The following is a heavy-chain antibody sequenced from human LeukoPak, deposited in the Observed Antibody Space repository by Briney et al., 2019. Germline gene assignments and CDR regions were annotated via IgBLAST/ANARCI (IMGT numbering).Heavy chain of an antibody. D-gene: IGHD2-15*01. Sequence: GGSLRLSCAASGFTFSSFEMSWVRQAPGKGLEWVSYISSSGITIYYADSMKGRFTISRDNAKNSLYLQMNSLRAEDTAVYYCARVGADCSGDRCYWTYDAFDIWGQGTMVTVSS. V-gene: IGHV3-48*03. CDR2: ISSSGITI. CDR1: GFTFSSFE. CDR3: ARVGADCSGDRCYWTYDAFDI. J-gene: IGHJ3*02.